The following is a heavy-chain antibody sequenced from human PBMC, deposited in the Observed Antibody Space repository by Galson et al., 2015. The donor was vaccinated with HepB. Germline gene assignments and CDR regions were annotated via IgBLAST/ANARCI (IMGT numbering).Heavy chain of an antibody. V-gene: IGHV3-9*01. J-gene: IGHJ3*02. CDR1: GFTFDDYA. D-gene: IGHD3-10*01. Sequence: SLRLSCAASGFTFDDYAMHWVRQAPGKGLEWVSGISWNSGSIGYADSVKGRFTISRDNAKNSLYLQMNSLRAEDTALYYCARKTLGGFGESLGFDIWGQGTMVTVSS. CDR3: ARKTLGGFGESLGFDI. CDR2: ISWNSGSI.